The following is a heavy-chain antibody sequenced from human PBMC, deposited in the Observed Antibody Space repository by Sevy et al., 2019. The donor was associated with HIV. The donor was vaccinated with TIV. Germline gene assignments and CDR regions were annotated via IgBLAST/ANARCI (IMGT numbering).Heavy chain of an antibody. CDR3: VREGVGGYSYSLDC. D-gene: IGHD5-18*01. Sequence: GGSLRLSCAASGFTFSVYWMSWVRQAPGKGLEWVATMKEDGSDKDYVDPVKGRFTISRDNARNSLYLQMNSLRAEDTAVYYCVREGVGGYSYSLDCWGQGTLVTVSS. CDR1: GFTFSVYW. CDR2: MKEDGSDK. V-gene: IGHV3-7*01. J-gene: IGHJ4*02.